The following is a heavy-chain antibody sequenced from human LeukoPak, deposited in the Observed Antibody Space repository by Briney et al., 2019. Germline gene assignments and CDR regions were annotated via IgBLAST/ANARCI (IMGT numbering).Heavy chain of an antibody. D-gene: IGHD3-10*01. CDR1: GYSFTSYW. J-gene: IGHJ4*02. Sequence: GESLKIPCKGSGYSFTSYWIGWVRQMPGKGLEWMGIIYPGDSDTRYSPSFQGQVTISADKSISTAYLQWSSLKASDTAMYYCARRLLWFGELYYFDYWGQGTLVTVSS. V-gene: IGHV5-51*01. CDR3: ARRLLWFGELYYFDY. CDR2: IYPGDSDT.